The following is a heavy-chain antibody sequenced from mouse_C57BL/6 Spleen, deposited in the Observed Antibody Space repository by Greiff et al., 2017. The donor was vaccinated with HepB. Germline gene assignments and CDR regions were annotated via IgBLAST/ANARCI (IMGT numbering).Heavy chain of an antibody. J-gene: IGHJ4*01. CDR3: ARRGKSTVLGRYYAMDY. Sequence: LVESGAELAKPGASVKLSCKASGYTFTSYWMHWVKQRPGQGLEWIGYINPSSGYTKYNQKFKDKATLTADKSSSTAYMQLSSLTYEDSAVYYCARRGKSTVLGRYYAMDYWGQGTSVTVSS. V-gene: IGHV1-7*01. D-gene: IGHD1-1*01. CDR1: GYTFTSYW. CDR2: INPSSGYT.